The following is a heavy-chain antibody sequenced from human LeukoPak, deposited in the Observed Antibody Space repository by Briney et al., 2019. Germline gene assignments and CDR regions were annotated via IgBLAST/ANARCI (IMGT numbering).Heavy chain of an antibody. Sequence: GSLRLSCAASGFTFSSYSMNWVRQAPGKGLEWVSSISSSSSYIYYADSVKGRFTISRDNSKNTLYLQMNSLRAEDTAVYYCAKDEGYGSFDYWGQGTLVTVSS. D-gene: IGHD6-13*01. CDR1: GFTFSSYS. CDR2: ISSSSSYI. CDR3: AKDEGYGSFDY. V-gene: IGHV3-21*01. J-gene: IGHJ4*02.